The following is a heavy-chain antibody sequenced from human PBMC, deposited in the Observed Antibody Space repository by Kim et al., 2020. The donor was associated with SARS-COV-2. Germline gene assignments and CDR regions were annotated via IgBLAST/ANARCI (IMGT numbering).Heavy chain of an antibody. J-gene: IGHJ5*02. D-gene: IGHD2-2*01. Sequence: AQTFQGRVTMTRNTSISTAYMELSSLRSEDTAVYYCARVPVQLLSLWFDPWGQGTLVTVSS. CDR3: ARVPVQLLSLWFDP. V-gene: IGHV1-8*01.